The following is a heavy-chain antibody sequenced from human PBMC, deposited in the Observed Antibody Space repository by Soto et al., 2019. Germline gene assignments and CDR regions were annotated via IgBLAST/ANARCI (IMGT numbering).Heavy chain of an antibody. D-gene: IGHD3-22*01. CDR2: IYSDGST. CDR3: ARARYDSSGYYFDY. J-gene: IGHJ4*02. CDR1: GFIVSSDY. V-gene: IGHV3-53*01. Sequence: VGSLRLSCAASGFIVSSDYMSWVRRAPGKGLEWVSVIYSDGSTHYTDSVKDRFIISRDISKNTLYLQMNSLRAEDTAVYYCARARYDSSGYYFDYWGQGALVTVSS.